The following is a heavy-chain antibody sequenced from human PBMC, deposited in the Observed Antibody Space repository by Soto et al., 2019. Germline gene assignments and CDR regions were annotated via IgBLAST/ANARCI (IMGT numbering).Heavy chain of an antibody. D-gene: IGHD2-2*01. CDR2: INPNSGGT. CDR1: GYTFTGYC. V-gene: IGHV1-2*02. Sequence: ASVKVSCKASGYTFTGYCIHWVRQAPGQGLEWMGWINPNSGGTNYAQKFQGRVTVTRDTSISTAYMELSRLRSDDTAVYYCARGFIAYCSSTSCFDAFDIWGQGTMVTVSS. CDR3: ARGFIAYCSSTSCFDAFDI. J-gene: IGHJ3*02.